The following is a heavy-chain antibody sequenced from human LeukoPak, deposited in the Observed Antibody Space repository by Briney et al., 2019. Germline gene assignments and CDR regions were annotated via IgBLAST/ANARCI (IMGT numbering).Heavy chain of an antibody. V-gene: IGHV3-30-3*01. CDR3: ARDQGYGDYGGYFDY. Sequence: GGSLRLSCAASGFTFSSYAMHWVRQAPGKVLEWVVVISYDGSNKYYADSVKGRFTISRDNSKNTLYLQMNSLRAEDTAVYYCARDQGYGDYGGYFDYWGQGTLVTVSS. CDR2: ISYDGSNK. J-gene: IGHJ4*02. D-gene: IGHD4-17*01. CDR1: GFTFSSYA.